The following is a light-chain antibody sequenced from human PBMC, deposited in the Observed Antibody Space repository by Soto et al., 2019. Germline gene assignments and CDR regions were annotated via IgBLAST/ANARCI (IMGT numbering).Light chain of an antibody. CDR2: AAS. CDR3: QKYNTAPQT. Sequence: DIQMTQSPSFLSASVGDRVTITCRASQGILDYVAWFQQKPGKAPNLLINAASTLQSGVPSRFSGSGSGTDFTLTISSLQPEDVATYYCQKYNTAPQTFGQGTKVEIK. CDR1: QGILDY. V-gene: IGKV1-27*01. J-gene: IGKJ1*01.